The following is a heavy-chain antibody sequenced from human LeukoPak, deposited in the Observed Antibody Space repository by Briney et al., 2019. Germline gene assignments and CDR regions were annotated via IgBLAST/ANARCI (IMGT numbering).Heavy chain of an antibody. Sequence: PSETLSLTCAVYGGSFSGYYWSWIRQPPGKGLEWIGEVNHSGSTNYNPSLKSRVTISVGTSKKQFSLKLSSVTAADTAVYYCARGRVRFLEWLYQYYFDYWGQGTLVTVSS. CDR2: VNHSGST. J-gene: IGHJ4*02. CDR3: ARGRVRFLEWLYQYYFDY. V-gene: IGHV4-34*01. D-gene: IGHD3-3*01. CDR1: GGSFSGYY.